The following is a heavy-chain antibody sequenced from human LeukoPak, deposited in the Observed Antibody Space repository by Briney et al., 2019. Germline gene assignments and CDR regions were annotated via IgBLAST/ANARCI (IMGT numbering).Heavy chain of an antibody. CDR2: IYYSVSS. Sequence: SETLSLTCSVSGVSISSSAYYWAWIRQPPGKGLEWIGSIYYSVSSHYNPSLKSRVTISVDTSKNQFSLKLSSVTAADTAVYYCARGGSSWRKVRWNYFDYWGQGTLVTVSS. V-gene: IGHV4-39*07. J-gene: IGHJ4*02. D-gene: IGHD6-6*01. CDR3: ARGGSSWRKVRWNYFDY. CDR1: GVSISSSAYY.